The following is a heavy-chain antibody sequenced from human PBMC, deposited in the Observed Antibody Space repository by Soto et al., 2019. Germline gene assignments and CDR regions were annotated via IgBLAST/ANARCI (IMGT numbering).Heavy chain of an antibody. D-gene: IGHD4-17*01. J-gene: IGHJ6*04. CDR3: AGPTTVTTFPNNYYYGMDV. V-gene: IGHV4-39*01. CDR2: IYYSGST. Sequence: SETLSLTCTVSGGSISSSSYYWGWIRQPPGKGLEWIGSIYYSGSTYYNPSLKSRVTISVDTSKNQFSLKLSSVTAADTAVYYCAGPTTVTTFPNNYYYGMDVWGKGTTVTVST. CDR1: GGSISSSSYY.